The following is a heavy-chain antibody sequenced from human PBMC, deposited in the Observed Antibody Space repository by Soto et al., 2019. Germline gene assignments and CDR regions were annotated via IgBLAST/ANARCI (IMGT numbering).Heavy chain of an antibody. D-gene: IGHD1-20*01. CDR1: GFTFSSYA. CDR2: ISGSGGST. Sequence: GGSLRLSCAASGFTFSSYAMSWVRQAPGKGLEWVSAISGSGGSTYYADSVKGRFTISRDNSKNTLYLQMNSLRAEDTAVYYCAKEPPRHNWNPNWFDPWGQGTLVTVSS. J-gene: IGHJ5*02. CDR3: AKEPPRHNWNPNWFDP. V-gene: IGHV3-23*01.